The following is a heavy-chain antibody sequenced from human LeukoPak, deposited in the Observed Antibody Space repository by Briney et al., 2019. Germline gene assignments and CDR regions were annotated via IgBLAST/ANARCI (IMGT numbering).Heavy chain of an antibody. CDR1: GFTFSSHG. J-gene: IGHJ6*03. V-gene: IGHV3-23*01. D-gene: IGHD1-26*01. Sequence: GGSLRLSCAASGFTFSSHGMNWVRQAPGKGLEWVSGISPSGGITYYTDSVKGRFTISRDNSKNTQSLQMNSLRAEDTAVYYCARGFRGWELYYYYYYYMDVWGKGTTVTVSS. CDR2: ISPSGGIT. CDR3: ARGFRGWELYYYYYYYMDV.